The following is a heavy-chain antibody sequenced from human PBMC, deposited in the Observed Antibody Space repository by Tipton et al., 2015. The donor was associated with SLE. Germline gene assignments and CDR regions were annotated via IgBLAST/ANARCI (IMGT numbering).Heavy chain of an antibody. CDR1: GRSFIGSY. Sequence: LRLSCAVYGRSFIGSYWTWIRQPPGKGLEWIGDIDHSGVTHYNPSLKSRVTISRDTSGNQFSLNLSSVTASDTGVYFCTRAEFSSNWYMYWHFDLWGRGPRVTVSS. CDR3: TRAEFSSNWYMYWHFDL. J-gene: IGHJ2*01. V-gene: IGHV4-34*01. D-gene: IGHD6-13*01. CDR2: IDHSGVT.